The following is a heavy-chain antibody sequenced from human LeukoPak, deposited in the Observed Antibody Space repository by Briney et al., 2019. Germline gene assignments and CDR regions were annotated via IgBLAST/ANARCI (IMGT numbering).Heavy chain of an antibody. CDR2: ISSSSSTI. Sequence: PGGSLRLSCAASGFTFSSYSMNWVRQAPGKGLEWVSYISSSSSTIYYADSVKGRFTISRDNAKNSLYLQMNSLRAEDTAVYYCAKMGVGGNADQDYWGQGTLVTVSS. CDR3: AKMGVGGNADQDY. V-gene: IGHV3-48*01. D-gene: IGHD4-23*01. CDR1: GFTFSSYS. J-gene: IGHJ4*02.